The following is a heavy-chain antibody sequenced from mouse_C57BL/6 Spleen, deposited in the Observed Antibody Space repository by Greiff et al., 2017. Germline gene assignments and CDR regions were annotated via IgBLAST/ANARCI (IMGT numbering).Heavy chain of an antibody. V-gene: IGHV1-55*01. CDR3: ARSGTGTNFDY. CDR2: IYPGSGST. J-gene: IGHJ2*01. CDR1: GYTFTSYW. D-gene: IGHD4-1*01. Sequence: QVQLQQPGAELVKPGASVKMSCKASGYTFTSYWITWVKQRPGQGLEWIGDIYPGSGSTNYNEKFKSQATLTVDTSSSTAYMQLSSLTSEDAAVYYCARSGTGTNFDYWGQGTTLTVSS.